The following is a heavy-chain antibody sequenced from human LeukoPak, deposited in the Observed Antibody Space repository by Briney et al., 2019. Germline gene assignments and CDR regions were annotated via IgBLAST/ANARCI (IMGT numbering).Heavy chain of an antibody. CDR2: KTYSALT. CDR3: ARSGDSHVYYFDY. V-gene: IGHV4-59*08. Sequence: PSETLSPICSVSGGSISTYYWNWIRQPPGKGLEWIGYKTYSALTNYNPSLKSPITISIDTSKNQFSLKLSSVPAAATAVYYCARSGDSHVYYFDYWGQGTPVTVSS. CDR1: GGSISTYY. D-gene: IGHD1-26*01. J-gene: IGHJ4*02.